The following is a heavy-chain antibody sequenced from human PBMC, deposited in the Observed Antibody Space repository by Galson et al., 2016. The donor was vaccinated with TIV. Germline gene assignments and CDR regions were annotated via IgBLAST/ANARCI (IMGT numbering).Heavy chain of an antibody. V-gene: IGHV1-18*01. CDR1: GYSFTSYG. D-gene: IGHD4-17*01. J-gene: IGHJ3*02. CDR2: IGPYNGDT. Sequence: SVKASCKASGYSFTSYGITWVRQAPGQGLEWMGWIGPYNGDTRYAQKVQGRFTMTTDTSTSTAYMELRSLTSDDTAVYYCARDKNDYGVYAFDIWGQGTMVIVSS. CDR3: ARDKNDYGVYAFDI.